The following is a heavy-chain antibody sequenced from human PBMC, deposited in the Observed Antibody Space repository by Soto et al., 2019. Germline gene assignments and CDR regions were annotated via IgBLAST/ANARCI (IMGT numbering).Heavy chain of an antibody. Sequence: GGSLRLSCAASGFTFSSYAMSWVRQAPGKGLEWVSTISGSGGTTYYAGSVKGRFTISRDNSKNTLYLQMNSLRAEDTAIYYCAKGKSENGVDWLDPWGPGTLVTVSS. V-gene: IGHV3-23*01. J-gene: IGHJ5*02. CDR2: ISGSGGTT. D-gene: IGHD2-8*01. CDR3: AKGKSENGVDWLDP. CDR1: GFTFSSYA.